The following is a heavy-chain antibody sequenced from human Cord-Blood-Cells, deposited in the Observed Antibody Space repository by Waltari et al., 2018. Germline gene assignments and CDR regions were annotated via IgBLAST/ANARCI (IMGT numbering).Heavy chain of an antibody. V-gene: IGHV4-39*01. J-gene: IGHJ3*02. CDR3: ARQELGPYDAFDI. Sequence: QLQLQESGPGLVKPSGTLSLTCTVSGGPISSSSYYWARVRQPPGKGREWIGSIYYSGSTYYNPSLKSRVTISVDTSKNQFSLKLSSVTAADTAVYYCARQELGPYDAFDIWGQGTMVTVSS. CDR1: GGPISSSSYY. CDR2: IYYSGST. D-gene: IGHD1-26*01.